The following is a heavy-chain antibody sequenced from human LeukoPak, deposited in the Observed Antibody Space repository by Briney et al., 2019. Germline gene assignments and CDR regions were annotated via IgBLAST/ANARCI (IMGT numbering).Heavy chain of an antibody. Sequence: ASVKVSCKASGFAFSTYYMQWVRQAPGQGLEWMGWISAYNGNTNYAQKLQGRVTMTTDTSTSTAYMELRSLRSDDTAVYYCARGSGTTGEGAFDIWGQGTMVTVSS. V-gene: IGHV1-18*04. J-gene: IGHJ3*02. D-gene: IGHD1-7*01. CDR3: ARGSGTTGEGAFDI. CDR2: ISAYNGNT. CDR1: GFAFSTYY.